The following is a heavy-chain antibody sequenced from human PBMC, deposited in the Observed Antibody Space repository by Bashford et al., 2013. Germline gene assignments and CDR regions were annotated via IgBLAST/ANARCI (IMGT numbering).Heavy chain of an antibody. CDR3: ARARWESGTYCLDS. V-gene: IGHV1-3*01. D-gene: IGHD1-26*01. J-gene: IGHJ4*02. CDR1: GGTFSSYT. CDR2: IHAGNAKT. Sequence: ASVKVSCKASGGTFSSYTISWVRQAPGQRLEWMGWIHAGNAKTRYSHKFQGRVTGTWGTSASTAYMELSSLTSEDTAVYYCARARWESGTYCLDSWGQGTLVTVSS.